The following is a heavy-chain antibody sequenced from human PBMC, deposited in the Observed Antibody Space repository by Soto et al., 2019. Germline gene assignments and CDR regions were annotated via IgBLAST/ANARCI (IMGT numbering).Heavy chain of an antibody. Sequence: GGSLRLSCAASGFTFSSYAMSWVRQAPGKGLEWVSVISGSGGSTYYADSVKGRFTISRDNSKNTLYLQMNSLRADDTAVYFCARRGSGSYFDYWGQGTLVTVSS. D-gene: IGHD1-26*01. CDR1: GFTFSSYA. CDR2: ISGSGGST. J-gene: IGHJ4*02. CDR3: ARRGSGSYFDY. V-gene: IGHV3-23*01.